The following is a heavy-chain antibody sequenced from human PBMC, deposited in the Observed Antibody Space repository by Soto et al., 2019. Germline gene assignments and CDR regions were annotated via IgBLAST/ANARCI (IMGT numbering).Heavy chain of an antibody. V-gene: IGHV3-21*06. CDR2: ISITTNYI. J-gene: IGHJ4*02. CDR3: ARESEDLTSNFDY. CDR1: GFTFTRYS. Sequence: GGSLRLACAASGFTFTRYSMNWVRQAPGKGLEWVSSISITTNYIYYGDSMKGRFTISRDNAKSSLYLEMNSLRAEDTAVYYCARESEDLTSNFDYWGQGTLVTVSS.